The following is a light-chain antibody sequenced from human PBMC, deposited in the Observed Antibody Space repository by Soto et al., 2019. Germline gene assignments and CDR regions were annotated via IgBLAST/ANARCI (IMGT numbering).Light chain of an antibody. Sequence: QSALTQPPSASGTPGQRVTISCSGSSSNIGTNIVNWYQQLPGAAPKLIIYGNNQRPSGVPDRFSGSKSGTSASLAISGLQSEDEADYFCAAWDDSLYVPVFGGGTKLTVL. CDR1: SSNIGTNI. CDR3: AAWDDSLYVPV. CDR2: GNN. V-gene: IGLV1-44*01. J-gene: IGLJ2*01.